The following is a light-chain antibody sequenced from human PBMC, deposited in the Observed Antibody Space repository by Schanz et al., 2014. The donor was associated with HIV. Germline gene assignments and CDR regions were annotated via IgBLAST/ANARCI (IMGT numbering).Light chain of an antibody. CDR3: QQYGSSPWT. J-gene: IGKJ1*01. CDR1: QSVTSNL. V-gene: IGKV3-20*01. Sequence: EIVLTQSPGTLSLSPGERAALSCRASQSVTSNLLAWYQQKPGQAPRLLIYGASSRATGIPDRFSGSGSGTDFTLTIARLEPEDFAVYYCQQYGSSPWTFGQGTKVEIK. CDR2: GAS.